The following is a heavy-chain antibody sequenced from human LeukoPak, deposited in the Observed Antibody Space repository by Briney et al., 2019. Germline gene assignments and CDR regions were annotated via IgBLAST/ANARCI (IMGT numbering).Heavy chain of an antibody. V-gene: IGHV3-30*04. D-gene: IGHD2-2*01. CDR2: ISYDGSNK. J-gene: IGHJ4*02. CDR3: ARADIVVVPAAIGAETIDY. CDR1: GFTFSSYA. Sequence: GGSLRLSCAASGFTFSSYAMHWVRQAPGKGLEWVAVISYDGSNKCYADSVKGRFTISRDNSKNTLYLQMNSLRAEDTAVYYCARADIVVVPAAIGAETIDYWGQGTLVTVSS.